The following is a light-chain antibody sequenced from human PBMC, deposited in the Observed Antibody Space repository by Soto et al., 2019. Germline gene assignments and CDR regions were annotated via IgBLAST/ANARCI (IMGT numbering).Light chain of an antibody. Sequence: SVLTQPPSVSGAPGQRVTISCTGSSSNIGAGYGVHWYQQLPGTAPKLLIYGNSNRPSGVPDRFSGSKSGTSASLAITGLQAEDEADYYCQSYDSSLSGYVFGTGTKVTV. V-gene: IGLV1-40*01. CDR1: SSNIGAGYG. CDR2: GNS. CDR3: QSYDSSLSGYV. J-gene: IGLJ1*01.